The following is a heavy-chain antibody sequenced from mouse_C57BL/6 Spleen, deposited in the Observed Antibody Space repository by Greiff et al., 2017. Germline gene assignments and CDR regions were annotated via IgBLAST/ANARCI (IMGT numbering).Heavy chain of an antibody. D-gene: IGHD4-1*01. J-gene: IGHJ4*01. CDR1: GYTFTDYN. CDR2: INPNNGGT. V-gene: IGHV1-18*01. CDR3: ARRHHWEGPPHYYAMDY. Sequence: EVQVVESGPELVKPGASVKIPCKASGYTFTDYNMDWVKQSHGKSLEWIGDINPNNGGTIYNQKFKGKATLTVDKSSSTAYMELRSLTSEDTAVYYCARRHHWEGPPHYYAMDYWGQGTSVTVSS.